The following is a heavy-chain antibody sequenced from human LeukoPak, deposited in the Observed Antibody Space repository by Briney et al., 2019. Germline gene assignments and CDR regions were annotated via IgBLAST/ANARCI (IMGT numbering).Heavy chain of an antibody. J-gene: IGHJ4*02. D-gene: IGHD4-17*01. CDR2: IWYDGNYK. CDR3: ARDYGGTVTNPGGFDY. V-gene: IGHV3-33*01. CDR1: GFTFSSYA. Sequence: QPGRSLRLSCAASGFTFSSYAMHWVRQAPGKGLEWVAIIWYDGNYKYYAASVKGRFTISRDNSKNTLYLQMNSLRAEDTAVYFCARDYGGTVTNPGGFDYWGQGTLVTVSS.